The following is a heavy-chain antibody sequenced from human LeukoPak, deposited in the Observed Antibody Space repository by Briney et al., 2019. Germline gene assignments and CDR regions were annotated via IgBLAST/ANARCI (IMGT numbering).Heavy chain of an antibody. Sequence: SETLSLTCSVSGGSISSHYGSWIRQPPGKGLEWIGYIYYSGSTKYNPSLKRRVTISVDTSKNPFSLKLSSVTAADTAVYYCARGGTTVTPGLLWFDPWGQGALVTVSS. D-gene: IGHD4-17*01. CDR3: ARGGTTVTPGLLWFDP. V-gene: IGHV4-59*11. J-gene: IGHJ5*02. CDR1: GGSISSHY. CDR2: IYYSGST.